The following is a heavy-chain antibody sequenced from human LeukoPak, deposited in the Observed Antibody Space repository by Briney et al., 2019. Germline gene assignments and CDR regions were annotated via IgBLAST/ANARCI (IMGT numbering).Heavy chain of an antibody. D-gene: IGHD6-19*01. CDR2: VYHSGST. V-gene: IGHV4-38-2*02. CDR1: GYSIRSGYY. CDR3: ARDPAALSVADTK. J-gene: IGHJ4*02. Sequence: PSETLSLTCAVSGYSIRSGYYWGWIRQPPGKGLEGIGSVYHSGSTYYNASLKSRVTILLDRSKNQFSLKLTSVTAADTAVYYCARDPAALSVADTKWGQGTLVTVSS.